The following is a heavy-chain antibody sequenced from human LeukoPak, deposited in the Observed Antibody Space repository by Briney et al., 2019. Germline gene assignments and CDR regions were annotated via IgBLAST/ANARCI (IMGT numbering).Heavy chain of an antibody. CDR2: INPNSGGT. V-gene: IGHV1-2*06. D-gene: IGHD3-3*02. J-gene: IGHJ5*02. CDR1: GYTFTGYY. CDR3: ARVRRFHIFGVVIPGYWFDP. Sequence: ASVKVSCKASGYTFTGYYMHWVRQAPGQGLEWMGRINPNSGGTNYAQKFQGRVTMTRDTSISTAYMELSRLRSDDTAVYYCARVRRFHIFGVVIPGYWFDPWGQGTLVTVSS.